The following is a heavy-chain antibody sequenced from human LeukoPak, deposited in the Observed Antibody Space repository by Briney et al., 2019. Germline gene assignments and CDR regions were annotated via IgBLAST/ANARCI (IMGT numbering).Heavy chain of an antibody. V-gene: IGHV3-21*01. CDR2: ISSSSSYI. CDR3: ARGSWSSFDY. Sequence: GGPLTLSCAASGFTFSSYSMNWVRQAPGKGLEWVSSISSSSSYIYYADSVKGRFTISRDNAKNSLYLQMNSLRAEDTAVYYCARGSWSSFDYWGQGTLVTVSS. CDR1: GFTFSSYS. J-gene: IGHJ4*02. D-gene: IGHD2-15*01.